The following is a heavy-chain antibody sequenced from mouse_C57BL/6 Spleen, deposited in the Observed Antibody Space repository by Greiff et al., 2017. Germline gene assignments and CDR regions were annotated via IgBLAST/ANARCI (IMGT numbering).Heavy chain of an antibody. V-gene: IGHV14-4*01. CDR3: TTGGPYGKGDY. J-gene: IGHJ2*01. Sequence: EVQLQQSGAELVRPGASVKLSCTASGFNIKDDYMHWVKQRPEQGLEWIGWIDPENGDTEYASKFQGKATITADTSSNTAYLQLSSLTSEDTAVYYGTTGGPYGKGDYWGQGTTLTVSS. D-gene: IGHD1-1*01. CDR1: GFNIKDDY. CDR2: IDPENGDT.